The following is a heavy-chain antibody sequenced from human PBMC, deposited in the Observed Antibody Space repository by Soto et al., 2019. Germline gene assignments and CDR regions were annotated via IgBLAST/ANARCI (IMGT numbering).Heavy chain of an antibody. CDR2: INAGNGNT. V-gene: IGHV1-3*05. J-gene: IGHJ4*02. Sequence: QVQLVQSGAEEKKPGASVKVSCKASGYTFTSYAMHWVRQAPGQRLEWMGWINAGNGNTKYSQKFQGRVTITRDTSASTAYMELSSLRSEDTAVYYCARSIVVVTALAYWGRGTLVTVSS. CDR1: GYTFTSYA. CDR3: ARSIVVVTALAY. D-gene: IGHD2-21*02.